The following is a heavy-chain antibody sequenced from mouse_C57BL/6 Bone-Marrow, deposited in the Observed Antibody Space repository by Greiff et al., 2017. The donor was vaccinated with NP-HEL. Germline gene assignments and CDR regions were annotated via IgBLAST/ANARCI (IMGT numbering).Heavy chain of an antibody. CDR1: GYTFTSYG. CDR2: IYPRSGNT. J-gene: IGHJ3*01. Sequence: QVQLQQSGAELARPGASVELSCKASGYTFTSYGISWVKQRTGQGLEWIGEIYPRSGNTYYNEKFKGKATLTADKSSSTAYMELRSLTSEDSAVYFCARRIYYYGRGFAYWGQGTLVTVSA. D-gene: IGHD1-1*01. V-gene: IGHV1-81*01. CDR3: ARRIYYYGRGFAY.